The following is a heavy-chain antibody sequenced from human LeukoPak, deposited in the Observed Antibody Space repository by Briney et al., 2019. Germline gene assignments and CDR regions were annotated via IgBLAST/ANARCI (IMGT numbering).Heavy chain of an antibody. Sequence: SQTLSLTCAISGDSVSNKNTAWNWIRQSPSRGLEWLGRTYYRSKWHNTYAASVKSRITINPDTSKNQFSLQLNSVTPEDTAVYYCARSISGSNWFDPWGRGTLVTVSS. CDR1: GDSVSNKNTA. V-gene: IGHV6-1*01. D-gene: IGHD6-19*01. CDR2: TYYRSKWHN. CDR3: ARSISGSNWFDP. J-gene: IGHJ5*02.